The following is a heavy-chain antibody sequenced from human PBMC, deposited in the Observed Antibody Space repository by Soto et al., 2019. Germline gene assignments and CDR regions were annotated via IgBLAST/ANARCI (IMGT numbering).Heavy chain of an antibody. CDR1: GFTFSSYW. V-gene: IGHV3-7*01. D-gene: IGHD6-19*01. J-gene: IGHJ4*02. Sequence: GGSLRLSCAASGFTFSSYWMGWVRQAPGKGLEWVANIKQDGSEKYYVDSVKGRFTISRDNAKNSLYLQMNSLRAEDTAVYYCARETTVAGLYYFDYWGQGTLVTVSS. CDR2: IKQDGSEK. CDR3: ARETTVAGLYYFDY.